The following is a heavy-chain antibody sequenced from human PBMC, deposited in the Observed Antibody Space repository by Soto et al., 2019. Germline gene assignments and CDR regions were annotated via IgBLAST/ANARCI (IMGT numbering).Heavy chain of an antibody. V-gene: IGHV4-4*02. CDR3: ARVLRGYYDSSGLGSAFDI. CDR1: GGSISSSNW. Sequence: PSETLSLTCAVSGGSISSSNWWSWVRQPPGKGLEWIGEIYHSGSTNYNPSLKSRVTISVDKSKNQFSLKLSSVTAADTAVYYCARVLRGYYDSSGLGSAFDIWGQGTVVTVSS. CDR2: IYHSGST. J-gene: IGHJ3*02. D-gene: IGHD3-22*01.